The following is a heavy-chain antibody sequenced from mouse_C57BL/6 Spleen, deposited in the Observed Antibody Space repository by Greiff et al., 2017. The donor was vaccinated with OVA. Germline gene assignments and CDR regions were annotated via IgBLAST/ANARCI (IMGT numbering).Heavy chain of an antibody. D-gene: IGHD1-1*01. Sequence: VQLQQSGPVLVKPGASVKMSCKASGYTFTDYYMNWVKQSHGKSLEWIGVINPYNGGTSYNQKFKGKATLTVDKSSSTAYMEINSLTSEDSAVYYCAREGITTVVASDYWGQGTTLTVSS. V-gene: IGHV1-19*01. J-gene: IGHJ2*01. CDR3: AREGITTVVASDY. CDR2: INPYNGGT. CDR1: GYTFTDYY.